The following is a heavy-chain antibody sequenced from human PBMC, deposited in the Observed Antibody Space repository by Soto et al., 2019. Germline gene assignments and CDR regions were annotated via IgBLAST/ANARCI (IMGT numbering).Heavy chain of an antibody. V-gene: IGHV3-74*01. CDR2: INSDGSST. D-gene: IGHD5-18*01. CDR3: ARAPIQLWFGYYYGMDV. CDR1: GFTFSSYW. Sequence: PGGSLRLSCAASGFTFSSYWMHWVRQAPGKGLVWVSRINSDGSSTSYADSVKGRFTISRDNAKNTLYLQMNSLRVEDTAVYYCARAPIQLWFGYYYGMDVWGQGTTVTVSS. J-gene: IGHJ6*02.